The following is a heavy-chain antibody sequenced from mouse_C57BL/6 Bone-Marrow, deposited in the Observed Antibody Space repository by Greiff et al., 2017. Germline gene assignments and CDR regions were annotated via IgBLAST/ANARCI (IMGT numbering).Heavy chain of an antibody. V-gene: IGHV5-2*01. J-gene: IGHJ4*01. CDR3: ARHGYGYYAMDY. CDR2: INSDGGST. Sequence: EVKVGGSGGGLVQPGESLKLSCESNEYEFPSHAMSWVRNTPGKRLELVAAINSDGGSTYYPDTMERRFIISRDNTKKTLYLQMSSLRSEDTALYYCARHGYGYYAMDYWGQGTSVTVSS. D-gene: IGHD2-2*01. CDR1: EYEFPSHA.